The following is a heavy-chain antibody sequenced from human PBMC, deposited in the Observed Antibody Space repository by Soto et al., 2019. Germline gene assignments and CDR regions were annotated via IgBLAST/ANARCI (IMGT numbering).Heavy chain of an antibody. Sequence: QVQLVESGGGLVKPGGSLRLSCEASGFTFSNFYMSWIRQAPGKGLEWVSYISGTSHDTNYADSVKGRITISRDNAKNSLHLQMHSQRAEDTAVYYCARSGGTCYSAGCYYYAMDVWGQGTTVTVSS. CDR3: ARSGGTCYSAGCYYYAMDV. CDR2: ISGTSHDT. CDR1: GFTFSNFY. J-gene: IGHJ6*02. V-gene: IGHV3-11*05. D-gene: IGHD2-15*01.